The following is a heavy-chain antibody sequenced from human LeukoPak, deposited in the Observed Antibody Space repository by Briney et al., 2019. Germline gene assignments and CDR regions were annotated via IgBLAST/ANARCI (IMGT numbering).Heavy chain of an antibody. CDR1: GFTFSSYA. D-gene: IGHD3-9*01. CDR3: ARDNDAGSGWFEGGYDFLTGYPSGLFPDY. J-gene: IGHJ4*02. V-gene: IGHV3-23*01. Sequence: LPGGSLRLSCAASGFTFSSYAMSWVRQAPGKGLEWVSAISGSGGSTYYADSVKGRFTISRDNAKNSLYLQMNSLRAEDTAVYYCARDNDAGSGWFEGGYDFLTGYPSGLFPDYWGQGTLVTVSS. CDR2: ISGSGGST.